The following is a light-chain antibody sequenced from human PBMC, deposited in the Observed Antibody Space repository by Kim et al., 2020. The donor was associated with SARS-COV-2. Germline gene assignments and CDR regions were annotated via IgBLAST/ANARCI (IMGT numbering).Light chain of an antibody. CDR1: RGHSRNA. CDR2: LNSDGSH. V-gene: IGLV4-69*01. J-gene: IGLJ2*01. Sequence: SVKLTCTLSRGHSRNAIAWHQQQPEKGPRFLMYLNSDGSHTKGDGIPDRFSGSSSGAERYLTISSLQSEDEGDYYCQTWGTGFWVFGGGTKLTVL. CDR3: QTWGTGFWV.